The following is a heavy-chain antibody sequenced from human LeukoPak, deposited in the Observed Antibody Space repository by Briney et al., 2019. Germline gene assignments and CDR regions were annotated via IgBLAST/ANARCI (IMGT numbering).Heavy chain of an antibody. CDR1: GGSISSYY. V-gene: IGHV4-59*01. CDR2: IYYSGST. D-gene: IGHD6-19*01. CDR3: ARAPRDSSGWYYYFYYMDV. Sequence: PSETLSLTCIVSGGSISSYYWSWIRQSPGKGLEWIGYIYYSGSTNYNPSLKSRVTISVDTSKNQFSLKLSSVTAADTAVYYCARAPRDSSGWYYYFYYMDVWGKGTTVTVSS. J-gene: IGHJ6*03.